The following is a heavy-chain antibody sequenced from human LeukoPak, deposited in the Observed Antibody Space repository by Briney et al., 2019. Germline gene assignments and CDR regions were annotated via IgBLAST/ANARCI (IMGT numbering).Heavy chain of an antibody. CDR2: ISRSSRTI. CDR3: AKPYYYDSSAGLDYFDY. D-gene: IGHD3-22*01. J-gene: IGHJ4*02. V-gene: IGHV3-48*01. Sequence: GGSLRLSCAASGFTFSTYSMNWVRQAPGKGLEWLSFISRSSRTIYYADSVKGRFTISRDNAKNSLYLQMNSLRAEDTAVYYCAKPYYYDSSAGLDYFDYWGQGTLVTVSS. CDR1: GFTFSTYS.